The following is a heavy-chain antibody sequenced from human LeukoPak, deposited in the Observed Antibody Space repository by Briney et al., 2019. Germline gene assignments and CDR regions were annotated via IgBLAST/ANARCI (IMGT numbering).Heavy chain of an antibody. CDR1: GFTFNSYA. CDR2: ISYDGSNK. CDR3: ARVTRGPSYYYDSSGYESGDY. D-gene: IGHD3-22*01. V-gene: IGHV3-30-3*01. Sequence: AGGSLRLSCGASGFTFNSYAMNWVRQAPGKGLEWVAVISYDGSNKYYADSVEGRFTISRDNSKNTLYLQMNSLRAEDTAVYYCARVTRGPSYYYDSSGYESGDYWGQGTLVTVSS. J-gene: IGHJ4*02.